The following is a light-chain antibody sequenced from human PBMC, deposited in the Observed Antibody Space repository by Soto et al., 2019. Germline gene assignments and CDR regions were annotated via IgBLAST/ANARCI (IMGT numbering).Light chain of an antibody. CDR1: QSVSSY. CDR3: QQRSNWPPWT. V-gene: IGKV3-11*01. Sequence: EIVLTQSPATLSLSPGEIATLSCRASQSVSSYLAWYQQKPGQAPRLLIYDASNRATGIPARSSGSGSGTDFTLTISSLEPEDFAFYYCQQRSNWPPWTFGQGTKVEIQ. J-gene: IGKJ1*01. CDR2: DAS.